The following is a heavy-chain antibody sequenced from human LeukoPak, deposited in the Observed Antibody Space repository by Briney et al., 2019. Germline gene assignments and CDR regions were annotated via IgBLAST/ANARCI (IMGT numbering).Heavy chain of an antibody. J-gene: IGHJ3*02. V-gene: IGHV3-21*01. CDR1: GFTFSSYA. CDR2: ISSSSSYI. Sequence: PGGSLRLSCAPSGFTFSSYAMSWVRQAPGKGLEWVSSISSSSSYIYYADSVKGRFTISRDNAKNSLYLQMNSLRAEDTAVYYCARVDVFYAFDIWGQGTMVTVSS. CDR3: ARVDVFYAFDI. D-gene: IGHD2-2*03.